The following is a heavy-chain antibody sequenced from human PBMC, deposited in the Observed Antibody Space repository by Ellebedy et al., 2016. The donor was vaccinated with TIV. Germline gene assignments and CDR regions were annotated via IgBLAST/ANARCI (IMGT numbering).Heavy chain of an antibody. Sequence: GGSLRLSCAASGFTFADYAMHWVRQAPGKGLEWVSGISWNSGSIGYADSVKGRFTISRDNAKSTLYLQMNSLRAEDTAVYYCARDGDGYNFDYWGQGVLVTVSS. CDR1: GFTFADYA. J-gene: IGHJ4*02. V-gene: IGHV3-9*01. D-gene: IGHD5-24*01. CDR3: ARDGDGYNFDY. CDR2: ISWNSGSI.